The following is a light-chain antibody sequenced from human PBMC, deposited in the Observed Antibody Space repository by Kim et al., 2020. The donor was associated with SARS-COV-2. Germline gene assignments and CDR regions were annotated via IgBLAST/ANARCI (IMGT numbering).Light chain of an antibody. V-gene: IGLV1-44*01. CDR2: TSN. J-gene: IGLJ3*02. CDR3: AAWDDSLKHWV. CDR1: SSNIGSNP. Sequence: QSPLTQPPSASGTPGQRVTISCSGSSSNIGSNPVNWYQQLPGKAPKLHIHTSNQRPSGVADRFSGSKSGTSASLAISGLQSEDEADYFCAAWDDSLKHWVFGGGTQLTVL.